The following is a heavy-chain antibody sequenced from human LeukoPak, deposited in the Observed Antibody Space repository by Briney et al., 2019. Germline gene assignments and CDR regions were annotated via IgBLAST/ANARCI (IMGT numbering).Heavy chain of an antibody. CDR1: GFTFTNYN. CDR2: ISSSSSYI. CDR3: ARGAHYYYDSSGYSYGDDY. D-gene: IGHD3-22*01. V-gene: IGHV3-21*01. J-gene: IGHJ4*02. Sequence: GGSLRLSCAASGFTFTNYNMNWVRQAPGKGLEWVSSISSSSSYIYYAASVKGRFTISRDNAKNSLYLQMNSLRAEDTAVYYCARGAHYYYDSSGYSYGDDYWGQGTLVTVSS.